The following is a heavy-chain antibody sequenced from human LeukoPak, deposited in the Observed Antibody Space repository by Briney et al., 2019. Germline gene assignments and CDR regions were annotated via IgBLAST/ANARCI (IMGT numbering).Heavy chain of an antibody. CDR2: ISAYNGNT. CDR1: GYTFTSYD. J-gene: IGHJ4*02. V-gene: IGHV1-18*01. D-gene: IGHD5-12*01. CDR3: ARRDPRGYSGYADFDY. Sequence: ASVKVSCKASGYTFTSYDINWVRQAPGQGLEWMGWISAYNGNTNYAQKLQGRVTMTTDTSTSTAYMELRSLRSDDTAVYYCARRDPRGYSGYADFDYWGQGTLVTVSS.